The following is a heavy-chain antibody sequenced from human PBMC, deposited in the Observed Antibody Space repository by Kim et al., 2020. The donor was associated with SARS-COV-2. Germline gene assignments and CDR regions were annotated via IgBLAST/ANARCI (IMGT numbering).Heavy chain of an antibody. Sequence: ADSVKGRFTISRENSKNTLYLQMNSLRAEDTAVYYCAKDRESSSWYYFDYWGQGTLVTVSS. CDR3: AKDRESSSWYYFDY. V-gene: IGHV3-23*01. D-gene: IGHD6-13*01. J-gene: IGHJ4*02.